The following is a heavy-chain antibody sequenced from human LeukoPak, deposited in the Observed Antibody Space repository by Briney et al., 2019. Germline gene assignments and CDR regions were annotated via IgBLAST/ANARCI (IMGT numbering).Heavy chain of an antibody. CDR1: GYIFTSYY. V-gene: IGHV1-46*01. CDR2: INPSGGST. Sequence: ASVKVSCKASGYIFTSYYMHWVRQAPGQGLEWMGIINPSGGSTSYAQKFQGRVTMTRDTSTSTVYMEVSSLRSEDTAVYYCARDLEYSSSSADLDYWGQGTLVTVSS. D-gene: IGHD6-6*01. J-gene: IGHJ4*02. CDR3: ARDLEYSSSSADLDY.